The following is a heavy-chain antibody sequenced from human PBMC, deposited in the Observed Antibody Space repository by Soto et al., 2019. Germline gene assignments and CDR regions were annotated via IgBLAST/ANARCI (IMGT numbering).Heavy chain of an antibody. CDR2: MSHSGGT. Sequence: QVQLQQWGAGLLKPSETLSLTCAVFGGSVNSGNYYWSWIRQPPGKGLEWIGEMSHSGGTHFNPSLKSRVTISGDTSTNQFSLKMSSVTAADTALYYCARVERGTATTVVDAFDIWGPGTMVTVSS. D-gene: IGHD1-1*01. CDR1: GGSVNSGNYY. J-gene: IGHJ3*02. V-gene: IGHV4-34*01. CDR3: ARVERGTATTVVDAFDI.